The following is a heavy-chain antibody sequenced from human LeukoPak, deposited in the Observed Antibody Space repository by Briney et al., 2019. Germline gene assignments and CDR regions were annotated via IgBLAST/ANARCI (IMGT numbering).Heavy chain of an antibody. CDR2: IYPGDSDT. D-gene: IGHD3-10*01. V-gene: IGHV5-51*01. J-gene: IGHJ5*02. CDR1: GYSFTSYW. CDR3: ARLHITMFRGVISYLFDP. Sequence: GESLKISCQVSGYSFTSYWIAWVRQMPGKGLEWMGIIYPGDSDTRYSPSFQGQVTISADKSISTAYLQWSSLKVSDTAMYYCARLHITMFRGVISYLFDPWGQGTLVTVSS.